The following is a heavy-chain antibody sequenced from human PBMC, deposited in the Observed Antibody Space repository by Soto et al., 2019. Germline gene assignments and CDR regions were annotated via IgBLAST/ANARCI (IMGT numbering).Heavy chain of an antibody. J-gene: IGHJ4*02. Sequence: QVQLVQSGTVVQRRGSSVKVSCQASGGTFSSHGMAWVRQAPGQGLEWMGGIIPTFGTATYAPKFQGRVTITADKSTNTAYMELRSLRSEDTAVYYCASERSAQYFDFWGQGTLITVSS. CDR2: IIPTFGTA. D-gene: IGHD1-26*01. V-gene: IGHV1-69*06. CDR1: GGTFSSHG. CDR3: ASERSAQYFDF.